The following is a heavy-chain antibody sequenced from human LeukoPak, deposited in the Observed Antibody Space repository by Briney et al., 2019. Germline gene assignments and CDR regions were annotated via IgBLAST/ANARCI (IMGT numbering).Heavy chain of an antibody. CDR1: GGSFSGYY. D-gene: IGHD2-2*01. CDR2: INHSGST. CDR3: ARGDVVVPLDV. V-gene: IGHV4-34*01. Sequence: SETLSLTCAVYGGSFSGYYWSLIRQPPGKGLEWIGEINHSGSTNYNPSLKSRVTISVDTSKNQFSLKLSSVTAADTAVYYCARGDVVVPLDVWGQGTTVTVSS. J-gene: IGHJ6*02.